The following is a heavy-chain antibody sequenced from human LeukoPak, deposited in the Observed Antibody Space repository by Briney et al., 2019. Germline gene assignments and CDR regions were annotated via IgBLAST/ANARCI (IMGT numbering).Heavy chain of an antibody. D-gene: IGHD3-10*01. V-gene: IGHV3-9*01. CDR1: GFTFDDNA. Sequence: GGSLRLSCAASGFTFDDNAMHWVRQAPGKGLEWVSGISWNSGSIGYADSVKGRFTISRDNAKNSLYLQMNSLRAEDTALYYCAKDAYYGSGSYYYYYMDVWGKGTTVTISS. CDR2: ISWNSGSI. CDR3: AKDAYYGSGSYYYYYMDV. J-gene: IGHJ6*03.